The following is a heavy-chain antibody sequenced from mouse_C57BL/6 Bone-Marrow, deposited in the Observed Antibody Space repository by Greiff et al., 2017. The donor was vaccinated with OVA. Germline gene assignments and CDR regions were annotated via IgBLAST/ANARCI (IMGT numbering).Heavy chain of an antibody. D-gene: IGHD6-2*01. V-gene: IGHV1-4*01. J-gene: IGHJ4*01. CDR2: INPSSGYT. CDR1: GYTFTSYT. Sequence: VQRVESGAELARPGASVKMSCKASGYTFTSYTMHWVKQRPGQGLEWIGYINPSSGYTKYNQKFKDKATLTADKSSSTAYMQLSSLTSEDAAVYYCARRWVSDYWGQGTSVTVSS. CDR3: ARRWVSDY.